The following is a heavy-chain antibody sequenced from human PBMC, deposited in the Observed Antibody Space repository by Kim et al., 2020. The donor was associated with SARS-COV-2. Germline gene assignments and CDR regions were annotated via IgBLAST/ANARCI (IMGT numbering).Heavy chain of an antibody. J-gene: IGHJ3*02. CDR3: ARGLDFWSGYYSHRPHNDAFDI. CDR1: GGSFSGYY. D-gene: IGHD3-3*01. V-gene: IGHV4-34*01. CDR2: INHSGST. Sequence: SETLSLTCAVYGGSFSGYYWSWIRQPPGKGLEWIGEINHSGSTNYNPSLKSRVTISVDTSKNQFSLKLSSVTAADTAVYYCARGLDFWSGYYSHRPHNDAFDIWGQGTMVTVSS.